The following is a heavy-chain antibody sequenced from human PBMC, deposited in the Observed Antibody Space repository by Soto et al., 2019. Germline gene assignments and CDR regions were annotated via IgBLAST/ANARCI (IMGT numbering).Heavy chain of an antibody. Sequence: DVQLVESGGGLVQPGRSLRLSCAASGFTFDDYAMHWVRQAPGKGLEWVSGISWNSGSIGYADSVKGRFTISRDNAKNSLYLQMNSLRAEDTALYYCAKDIDSNYDFEAGAFDIWGQGTMVTVSS. CDR2: ISWNSGSI. J-gene: IGHJ3*02. D-gene: IGHD4-4*01. CDR3: AKDIDSNYDFEAGAFDI. CDR1: GFTFDDYA. V-gene: IGHV3-9*01.